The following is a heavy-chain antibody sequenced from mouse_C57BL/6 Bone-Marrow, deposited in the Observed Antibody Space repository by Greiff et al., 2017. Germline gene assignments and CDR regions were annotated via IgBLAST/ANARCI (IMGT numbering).Heavy chain of an antibody. J-gene: IGHJ2*01. CDR3: SYSGSRRYDCDY. D-gene: IGHD1-1*01. CDR2: IRWKSDNYAT. CDR1: GFTFSNYW. Sequence: EVQLQESGGGLVQPGGSMKLSCVASGFTFSNYWMNWVRQSPEKGLEWVAQIRWKSDNYATHYAVSVKGRFTISRDDSKSSVYLQMNNLRAEDTGIYDCSYSGSRRYDCDYWGQGTTLTVSS. V-gene: IGHV6-3*01.